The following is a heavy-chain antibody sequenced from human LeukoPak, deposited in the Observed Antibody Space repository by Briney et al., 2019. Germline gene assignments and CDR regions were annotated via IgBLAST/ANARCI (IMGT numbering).Heavy chain of an antibody. CDR2: ISSSTNYI. Sequence: GGSLRLSCAASGFTFSGYAMSWVRQAPGKGLEWVSSISSSTNYIYYADSVRGRFTISRDNAKNSLYLQMNSLRAEDTAVYYCAKDAAKGLYTIIRGVVDYWGQGTLVTVSS. J-gene: IGHJ4*02. D-gene: IGHD3-10*01. CDR3: AKDAAKGLYTIIRGVVDY. CDR1: GFTFSGYA. V-gene: IGHV3-21*01.